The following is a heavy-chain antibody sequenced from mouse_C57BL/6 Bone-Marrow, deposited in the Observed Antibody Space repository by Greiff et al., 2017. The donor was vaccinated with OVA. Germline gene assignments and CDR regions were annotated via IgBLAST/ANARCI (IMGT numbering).Heavy chain of an antibody. CDR3: TTTPDSSGWFAY. D-gene: IGHD3-2*02. CDR2: IDPENGDT. Sequence: VQLQQSGAELVRPGASVKLSCTASGFNIKDDYMHWVKQRPEQGLEWIGWIDPENGDTEYASKFQGKGTITADTSSNTAYLQLSSLTSEDTAVYYCTTTPDSSGWFAYWGQGTLVTVSA. V-gene: IGHV14-4*01. CDR1: GFNIKDDY. J-gene: IGHJ3*01.